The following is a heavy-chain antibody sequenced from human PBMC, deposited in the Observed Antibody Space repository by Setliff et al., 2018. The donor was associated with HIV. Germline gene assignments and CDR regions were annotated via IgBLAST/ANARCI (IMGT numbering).Heavy chain of an antibody. CDR3: ARQLSNSLDY. CDR1: GYSFTDYF. Sequence: ASVQVSCKASGYSFTDYFIHWVRQAPGRGLEWMGWISPHSGGTRTTRTFRGRVTMTRDTSINTAYMELSRLRSDDTAVYYCARQLSNSLDYWGQGTLVTVSS. D-gene: IGHD7-27*01. V-gene: IGHV1-2*02. CDR2: ISPHSGGT. J-gene: IGHJ4*02.